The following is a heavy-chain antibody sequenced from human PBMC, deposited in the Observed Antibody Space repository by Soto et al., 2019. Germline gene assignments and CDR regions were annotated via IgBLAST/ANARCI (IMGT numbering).Heavy chain of an antibody. CDR1: GGSISSYY. CDR2: IYYTGST. J-gene: IGHJ5*02. V-gene: IGHV4-59*01. CDR3: ARDRGIYYDASRSGRTHWFDP. Sequence: QVQLQESGPGLVKPSETLSLTCTVSGGSISSYYWSWIRQPPEKGLEWIGYIYYTGSTNYNPSLKSRVTISADTSKNQFSLKLTSVTAADTALYYCARDRGIYYDASRSGRTHWFDPWGQGTLVTVSS. D-gene: IGHD3-10*01.